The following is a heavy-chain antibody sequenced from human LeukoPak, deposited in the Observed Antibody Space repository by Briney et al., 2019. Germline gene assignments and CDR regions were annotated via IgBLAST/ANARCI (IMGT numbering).Heavy chain of an antibody. CDR1: GGSISTYY. D-gene: IGHD2-15*01. J-gene: IGHJ5*02. CDR3: ARQLREYCSGGSCYRNWFDP. CDR2: IYYSGTT. V-gene: IGHV4-59*08. Sequence: PSETLSLTCTVPGGSISTYYWSWIRQPPGKGLEWIGYIYYSGTTNYNPSLKSRVTISVDTSKNQFSLRLSSGTAADPAVYYCARQLREYCSGGSCYRNWFDPWGQGTLVTVSS.